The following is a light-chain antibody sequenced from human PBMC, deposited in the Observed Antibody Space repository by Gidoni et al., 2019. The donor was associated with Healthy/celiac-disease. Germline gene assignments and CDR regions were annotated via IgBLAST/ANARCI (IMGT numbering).Light chain of an antibody. Sequence: VTTRSTLFTHVTPGVPASPSCRSSQSLLHSNGYNYLDWYLQKSGQPPQLLIYLGSNRASGVPDRFSGSGSGTDFTLKISRVEAEDVGVYYCMQALQTPRTFGQXTKVEIK. CDR2: LGS. V-gene: IGKV2-28*01. J-gene: IGKJ4*01. CDR1: QSLLHSNGYNY. CDR3: MQALQTPRT.